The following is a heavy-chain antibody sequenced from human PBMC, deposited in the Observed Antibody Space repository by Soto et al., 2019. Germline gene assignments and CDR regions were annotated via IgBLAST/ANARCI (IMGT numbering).Heavy chain of an antibody. CDR1: GYTFTSYD. CDR3: ARDRSEVGGMVV. V-gene: IGHV1-8*01. CDR2: VNPNSGNT. D-gene: IGHD1-26*01. J-gene: IGHJ6*01. Sequence: QVQLVQSGAEVKKPGASVKVSCKASGYTFTSYDINWVRQATGQGLEWMGWVNPNSGNTAYAQKCQSRVTMTRTTSISTPYMELSSLRSEASAAYYGARDRSEVGGMVVW.